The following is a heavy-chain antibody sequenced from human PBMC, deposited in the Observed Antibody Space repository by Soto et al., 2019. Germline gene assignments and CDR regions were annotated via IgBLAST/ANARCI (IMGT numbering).Heavy chain of an antibody. D-gene: IGHD2-2*01. J-gene: IGHJ4*02. CDR3: ARGPNADC. Sequence: EERLVQSGGGLVQPGGSLRLSCAASGFSVGGNYMSWVRQAPGKGLELVSLIYSGGNPFYADSMKGRFTLSRDNSNNMLYLQMDSLRAEDTAVYYWARGPNADCWGQGTLVIVSS. CDR1: GFSVGGNY. CDR2: IYSGGNP. V-gene: IGHV3-53*01.